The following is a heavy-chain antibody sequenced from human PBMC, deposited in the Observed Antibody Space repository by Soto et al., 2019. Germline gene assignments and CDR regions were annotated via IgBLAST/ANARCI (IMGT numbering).Heavy chain of an antibody. Sequence: PSETLSLTCAVSGGSISSGGYSWSWIRQPPGKGLEWIGYIYHSGSTYYNPSLKSRVTISVDRSKNQLSLKLSSVTPADTAVSYSARGRITIFGVVRDWLDPWGQGTLVTVSS. CDR3: ARGRITIFGVVRDWLDP. CDR1: GGSISSGGYS. D-gene: IGHD3-3*01. J-gene: IGHJ5*02. CDR2: IYHSGST. V-gene: IGHV4-30-2*01.